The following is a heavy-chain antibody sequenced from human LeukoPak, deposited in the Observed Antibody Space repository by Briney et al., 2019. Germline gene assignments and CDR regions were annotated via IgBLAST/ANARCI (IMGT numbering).Heavy chain of an antibody. CDR1: GFTFSSYA. D-gene: IGHD1-26*01. J-gene: IGHJ4*02. Sequence: GGSLRLSCAASGFTFSSYAMHWVRQAPGKGREWVAVISYDGSNKYYADSVKGRFTISRDNSKNTLYLQMNSLRAEDTAVYYCARGLREWELLGVSNFDYWGQGTLVTVSS. CDR3: ARGLREWELLGVSNFDY. V-gene: IGHV3-30-3*01. CDR2: ISYDGSNK.